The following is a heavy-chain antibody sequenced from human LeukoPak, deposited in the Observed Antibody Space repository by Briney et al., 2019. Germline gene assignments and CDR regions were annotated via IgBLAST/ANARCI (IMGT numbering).Heavy chain of an antibody. D-gene: IGHD3-3*01. CDR2: ISSSSSYI. CDR3: ARDLLYDFWSGYSHPYFDY. V-gene: IGHV3-21*01. J-gene: IGHJ4*02. CDR1: GFTFSSYS. Sequence: GGSLRLSCAASGFTFSSYSMNWVRQAPGKGLEWVSSISSSSSYIYYADSVKGRFTISRDNAKNSLYLQMNSLRAEDTAVYYCARDLLYDFWSGYSHPYFDYWGQGTLVTVSS.